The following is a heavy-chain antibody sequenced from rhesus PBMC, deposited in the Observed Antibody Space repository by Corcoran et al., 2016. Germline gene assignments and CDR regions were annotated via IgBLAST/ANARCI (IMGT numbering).Heavy chain of an antibody. J-gene: IGHJ5-1*01. CDR1: GGSISSNY. Sequence: QVQLQESGPGLVKPLETLSLTGAGSGGSISSNYWSWIRQAPGKGLEWIGYIYGRGSSTNYNPSLKSRVTLSVDTSKNQLSLKLSSVTAADTTVYYCARHLAASNRFDVWGPGVLVTVSS. CDR2: IYGRGSST. D-gene: IGHD4-29*01. V-gene: IGHV4S11*01. CDR3: ARHLAASNRFDV.